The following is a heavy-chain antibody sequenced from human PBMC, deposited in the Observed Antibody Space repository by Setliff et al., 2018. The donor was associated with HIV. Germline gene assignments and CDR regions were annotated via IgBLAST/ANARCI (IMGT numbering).Heavy chain of an antibody. Sequence: KTSETLSLTCSVSAFSMSSYYWSFIRQPPGKGLEWIGCVYYTGSTNYSPSLKSRVTISTDTSKNQFSLKLSSVTAADTAVYYCARGPTVTARRERAFDIWGQGTMVTVSS. J-gene: IGHJ3*02. CDR3: ARGPTVTARRERAFDI. D-gene: IGHD4-17*01. CDR1: AFSMSSYY. V-gene: IGHV4-59*01. CDR2: VYYTGST.